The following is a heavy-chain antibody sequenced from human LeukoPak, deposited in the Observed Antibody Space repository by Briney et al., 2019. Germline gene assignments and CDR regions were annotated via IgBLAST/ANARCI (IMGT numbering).Heavy chain of an antibody. J-gene: IGHJ3*02. CDR2: INHSGST. CDR1: GGSFSGYY. D-gene: IGHD5-18*01. V-gene: IGHV4-34*01. Sequence: KPSETLSLTCAVYGGSFSGYYWSWIRQPPGKGLEWIGEINHSGSTNYNPSLKSRVTISVDTSKNQFSLKLSSVTAADTAVYYCASEPLGGYRRLHAFDIWGQGTMVTVSS. CDR3: ASEPLGGYRRLHAFDI.